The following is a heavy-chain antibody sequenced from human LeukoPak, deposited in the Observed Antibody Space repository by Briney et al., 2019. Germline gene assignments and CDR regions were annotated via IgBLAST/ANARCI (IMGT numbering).Heavy chain of an antibody. J-gene: IGHJ4*02. Sequence: ASVKVSCKASGYTFTGYYMHWVRQAPGQGLEWMGWINPNSGGTNYAQKFQGRVTMTRDTSISTAYMELSRLRSGDTAVYYCARDPPYSSGWYHFDYWGQGTLVTVSS. CDR2: INPNSGGT. CDR1: GYTFTGYY. V-gene: IGHV1-2*02. CDR3: ARDPPYSSGWYHFDY. D-gene: IGHD6-19*01.